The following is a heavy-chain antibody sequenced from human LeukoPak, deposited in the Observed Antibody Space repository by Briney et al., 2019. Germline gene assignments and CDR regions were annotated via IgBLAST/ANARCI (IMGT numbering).Heavy chain of an antibody. J-gene: IGHJ4*02. CDR1: GFTFDDYA. V-gene: IGHV3-9*01. CDR2: ISWNSGSI. CDR3: AKDRYTGSYRPTYFDY. Sequence: PGGSLRLSCAASGFTFDDYAMHWVRQAPGKGLEWVSGISWNSGSIGYADSVKGRFTISRDNAKNSLYLQMNSLRAEDTAVYYCAKDRYTGSYRPTYFDYWGQGTLVTVSS. D-gene: IGHD1-26*01.